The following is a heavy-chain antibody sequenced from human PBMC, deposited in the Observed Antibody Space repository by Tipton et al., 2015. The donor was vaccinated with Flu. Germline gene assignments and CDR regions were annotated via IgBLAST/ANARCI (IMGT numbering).Heavy chain of an antibody. J-gene: IGHJ5*02. V-gene: IGHV4-39*01. CDR1: GGSINSRTDY. Sequence: LRLSCTVSGGSINSRTDYWVWIRQPPGRGLEWIGSAYYRGSPLYNPSLKTRVTMSVDMANNQFSLRLSSVTAADTAVYYCARRDYSNYVSDPKNSFDPWGQGTLVTVSS. D-gene: IGHD4-11*01. CDR2: AYYRGSP. CDR3: ARRDYSNYVSDPKNSFDP.